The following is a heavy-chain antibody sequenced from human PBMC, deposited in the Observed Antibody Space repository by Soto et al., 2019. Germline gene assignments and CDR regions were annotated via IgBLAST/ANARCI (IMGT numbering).Heavy chain of an antibody. J-gene: IGHJ6*02. CDR1: GFTVSSNY. V-gene: IGHV3-53*01. Sequence: PVGSRRLSCAASGFTVSSNYMTWDRQAPGKGLEWVSVIYSGGSTYYADSVKGRFTISRDNSKNTLYLQMNSLRAEDTAVYYCARDVGFYGMEVWGQGTTVTVS. CDR3: ARDVGFYGMEV. CDR2: IYSGGST.